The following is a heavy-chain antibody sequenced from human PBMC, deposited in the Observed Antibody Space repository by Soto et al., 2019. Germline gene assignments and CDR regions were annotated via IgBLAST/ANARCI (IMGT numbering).Heavy chain of an antibody. Sequence: GESLNIFCKVSGYSFTSYSIGWVGQMPGKGLEWMGIIYPGDSDTRYSPSFQGQVTISADKSISTAYLQWSSLKASDTAMYYCARTPSSGSYGLVDYWGQGTLVTVS. J-gene: IGHJ4*02. CDR2: IYPGDSDT. V-gene: IGHV5-51*01. CDR3: ARTPSSGSYGLVDY. CDR1: GYSFTSYS. D-gene: IGHD1-26*01.